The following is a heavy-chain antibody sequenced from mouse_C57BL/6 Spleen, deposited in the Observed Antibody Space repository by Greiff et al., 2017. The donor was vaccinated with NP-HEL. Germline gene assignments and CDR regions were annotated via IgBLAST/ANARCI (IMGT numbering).Heavy chain of an antibody. V-gene: IGHV1-82*01. D-gene: IGHD4-1*01. Sequence: QVQLKESGPELVKPGASVKISCKASGYAFSSSWMNWVKQRPGKGLEWIGRIYPGDGDTNYNGKFKGKATLTADKSSSTAYMQLSSLTSEDSAVYFCALTGTTYWGQGTTLTVSS. CDR3: ALTGTTY. J-gene: IGHJ2*01. CDR2: IYPGDGDT. CDR1: GYAFSSSW.